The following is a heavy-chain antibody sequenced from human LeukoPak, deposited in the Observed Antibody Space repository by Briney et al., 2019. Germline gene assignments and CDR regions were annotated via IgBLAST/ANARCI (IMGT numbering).Heavy chain of an antibody. V-gene: IGHV3-13*01. D-gene: IGHD6-25*01. Sequence: GGSLRLSCAASGFTFSSYDMHWVRQATGKGLGWVSAIGTAGDTYYPGSVKGRFTISRENAKNSLYLQMNSLRAGDTAVYYCARVLTARSGGYDAFDIWGQGTMVTVSS. CDR2: IGTAGDT. J-gene: IGHJ3*02. CDR3: ARVLTARSGGYDAFDI. CDR1: GFTFSSYD.